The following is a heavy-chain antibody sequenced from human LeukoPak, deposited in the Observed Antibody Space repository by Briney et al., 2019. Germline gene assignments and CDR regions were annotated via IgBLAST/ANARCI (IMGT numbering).Heavy chain of an antibody. J-gene: IGHJ4*02. CDR3: AREDYYDSGSNDY. Sequence: GASAKVSCKASGYTFTSYDISWVRQATGQGLEWVGWMNPNSGTTAYAQKFQGRVTITRNTSISTAYMMLSSLRSEDTAIYYCAREDYYDSGSNDYWGQGTLVTVSS. CDR1: GYTFTSYD. D-gene: IGHD3-22*01. CDR2: MNPNSGTT. V-gene: IGHV1-8*03.